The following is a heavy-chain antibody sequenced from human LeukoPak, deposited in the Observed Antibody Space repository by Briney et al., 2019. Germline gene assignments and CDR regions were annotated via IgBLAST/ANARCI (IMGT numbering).Heavy chain of an antibody. CDR3: ARGSFAGTGGYYASNPFFDY. CDR2: INPSGGDT. CDR1: GYTFTTYY. D-gene: IGHD3-22*01. V-gene: IGHV1-46*01. J-gene: IGHJ4*02. Sequence: ASVKVSCKASGYTFTTYYIHWVRQAPGQGLEWVGIINPSGGDTKYAQKFQGSVTLIRDTSTSTVSMELSSLRSEDTAVYYCARGSFAGTGGYYASNPFFDYWGQGTLVTVSS.